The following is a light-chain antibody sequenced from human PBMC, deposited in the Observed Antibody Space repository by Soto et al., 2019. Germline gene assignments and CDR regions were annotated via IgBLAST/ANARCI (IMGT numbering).Light chain of an antibody. V-gene: IGKV1-5*03. CDR2: KAS. CDR1: QTISSW. CDR3: QHYNSYSEA. Sequence: IQMTQSPSTLSGSVGDRVTITCRASQTISSWLAWYQQKPGKAPKLLIYKASTLKSGVPSRFSGSGSGTEFTLTISNLQPDDFATYYCQHYNSYSEAFGQGTKVDIK. J-gene: IGKJ1*01.